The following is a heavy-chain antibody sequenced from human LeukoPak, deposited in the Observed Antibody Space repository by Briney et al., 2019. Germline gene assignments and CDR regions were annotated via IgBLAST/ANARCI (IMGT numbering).Heavy chain of an antibody. CDR2: ISGSGAAT. CDR3: AKEPYCSGGSCKNGAFDI. Sequence: GGSLRLSCAASGFAFSSYGMSWVRQAPGKGLEWVSAISGSGAATYYAGSVKGRFTISRDNSKNTLYLQMNSLRAEDTAVYYCAKEPYCSGGSCKNGAFDIWGQGTMVTVSS. D-gene: IGHD2-15*01. CDR1: GFAFSSYG. J-gene: IGHJ3*02. V-gene: IGHV3-23*01.